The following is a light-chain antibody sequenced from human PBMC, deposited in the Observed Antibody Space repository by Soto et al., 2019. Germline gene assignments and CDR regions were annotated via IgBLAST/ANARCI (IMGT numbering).Light chain of an antibody. CDR1: KLGDKY. J-gene: IGLJ2*01. V-gene: IGLV3-1*01. Sequence: SYELTQPPSVSVSPGQTASITCSGDKLGDKYACWYQQKPGQSPVLVMSQDNKRPSGIPERFSGSNSGNTATLTISGTQAIDEADYYCQAWDSSTVVFGGGTKLTVL. CDR3: QAWDSSTVV. CDR2: QDN.